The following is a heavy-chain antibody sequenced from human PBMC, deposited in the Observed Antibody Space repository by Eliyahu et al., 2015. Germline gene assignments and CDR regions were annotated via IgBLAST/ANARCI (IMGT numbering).Heavy chain of an antibody. V-gene: IGHV4-34*01. D-gene: IGHD3-10*01. Sequence: QVQLQQWGAGLLXPSETLSLTCAVYGPSFXXXXWNXXRQXXGKGLEWIGESNHSXSTKYSPSLKSRVTISVDTSKKQFSLKLSSVTAADTAVYYCARGQKARSGEFLSYYYMDIWGKGTTVTVSS. CDR2: SNHSXST. CDR1: GPSFXXXX. CDR3: ARGQKARSGEFLSYYYMDI. J-gene: IGHJ6*03.